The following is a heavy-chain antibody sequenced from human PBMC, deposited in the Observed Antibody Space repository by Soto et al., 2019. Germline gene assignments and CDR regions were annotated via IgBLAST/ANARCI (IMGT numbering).Heavy chain of an antibody. CDR2: SYSGGNT. V-gene: IGHV3-53*01. CDR3: ARGYGAGSYFSDY. Sequence: RGSLRVSCAASGFTVSINYMSWVRQAPGKGLEWVSSSYSGGNTYYADSVKGRFTISRDTSKNTLYLQMNSLRVEDTAVYYCARGYGAGSYFSDYWGQGTLVTVSS. CDR1: GFTVSINY. J-gene: IGHJ4*02. D-gene: IGHD3-10*01.